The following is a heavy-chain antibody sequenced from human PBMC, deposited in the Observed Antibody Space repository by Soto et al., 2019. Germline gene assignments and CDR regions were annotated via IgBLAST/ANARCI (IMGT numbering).Heavy chain of an antibody. CDR2: IRNTPYGGTT. CDR3: SRGSFGYYGP. J-gene: IGHJ5*02. Sequence: PVGSLRLSCNCSGGRCSEHAMTWVRQAPGKGLEWVGFIRNTPYGGTTDYAASVRGRFTISRDDSESIAYLQMNSLKTEDSGVYYCSRGSFGYYGPWGPGTLVTVSS. V-gene: IGHV3-49*04. D-gene: IGHD2-2*03. CDR1: GGRCSEHA.